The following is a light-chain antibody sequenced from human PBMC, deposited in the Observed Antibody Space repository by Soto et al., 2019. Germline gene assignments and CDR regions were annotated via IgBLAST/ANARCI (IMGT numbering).Light chain of an antibody. J-gene: IGLJ2*01. CDR1: SSDIGSYNY. CDR2: DVT. Sequence: QSALTQPASVSGSPGQSITISCTGASSDIGSYNYVSWYQQHPGKAPKLLIYDVTKWPSGISNRFSGSKSGNTASLTISGLQAEDEADYYCSSYTSTSTLVFGRGTKLTVL. V-gene: IGLV2-14*01. CDR3: SSYTSTSTLV.